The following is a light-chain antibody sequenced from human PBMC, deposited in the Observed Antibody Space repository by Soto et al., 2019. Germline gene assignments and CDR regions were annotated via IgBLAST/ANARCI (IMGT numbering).Light chain of an antibody. V-gene: IGLV2-11*01. CDR1: SSDVGGYNY. CDR3: CSYAGSYTEV. Sequence: QSALTQPRSVSGSPGQSVTISCTGTSSDVGGYNYVSWYQQHPGKAPKLMIYDVSKRPSGVPDRFSGSKSGKTASLTISGLQAEDEADYYCCSYAGSYTEVFGTGTQLTVL. CDR2: DVS. J-gene: IGLJ1*01.